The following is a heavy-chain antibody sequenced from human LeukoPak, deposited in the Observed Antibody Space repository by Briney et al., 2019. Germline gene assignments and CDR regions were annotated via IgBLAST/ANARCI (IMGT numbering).Heavy chain of an antibody. J-gene: IGHJ5*02. CDR3: ARGVWDTAMVFAPVKNWFDP. CDR2: IYYSGST. D-gene: IGHD5-18*01. Sequence: SETLSLTCTVSGGSISSGSYYWSWIRQPPGKGLEWIGYIYYSGSTNYNPSLKSRVTISVDTSKNQFSLKLSSVTAADTAVYYCARGVWDTAMVFAPVKNWFDPWGQGTLVTVSS. V-gene: IGHV4-61*01. CDR1: GGSISSGSYY.